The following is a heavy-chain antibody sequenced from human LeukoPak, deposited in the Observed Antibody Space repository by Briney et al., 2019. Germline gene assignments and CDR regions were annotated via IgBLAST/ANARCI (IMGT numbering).Heavy chain of an antibody. CDR2: IIPIFGTA. V-gene: IGHV1-69*05. CDR1: GGTFSSYA. CDR3: VVEVGPRNFGD. Sequence: ASVKVSCKASGGTFSSYAISWVRQAPGQGLEWMEGIIPIFGTANYAQKFQGRVTITTDESTSTAYMELSSLRSEDTAVYYCVVEVGPRNFGDWGQGTLVTVSS. J-gene: IGHJ4*02. D-gene: IGHD1-26*01.